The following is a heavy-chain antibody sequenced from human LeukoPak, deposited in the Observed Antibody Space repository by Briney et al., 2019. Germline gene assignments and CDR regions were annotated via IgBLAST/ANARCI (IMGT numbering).Heavy chain of an antibody. CDR3: ARHYYGSGSYYRGYFDY. D-gene: IGHD3-10*01. J-gene: IGHJ4*02. CDR2: INHSGST. V-gene: IGHV4-34*01. CDR1: GGSFSGYY. Sequence: SETLSLTCAVYGGSFSGYYWSWIRQPPGKGLEWIGEINHSGSTNYNPSLKSRVTISVDTSKNQFSLKLSSVTAADTAVYYCARHYYGSGSYYRGYFDYWGQGTLVTVSS.